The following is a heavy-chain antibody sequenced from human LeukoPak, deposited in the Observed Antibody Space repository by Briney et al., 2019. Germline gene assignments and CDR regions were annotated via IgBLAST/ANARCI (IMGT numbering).Heavy chain of an antibody. D-gene: IGHD5-12*01. J-gene: IGHJ4*02. CDR2: VYYRGST. Sequence: SETLSLTCTVSGGSISSYYWSWIRQPPGKGPEWIGYVYYRGSTNYNPSLKGRVTISVDTSKNQFSLKLSSVTAADTAVYYCARVADSGYDSGYFDYWGQGTLVTVSS. CDR3: ARVADSGYDSGYFDY. CDR1: GGSISSYY. V-gene: IGHV4-59*08.